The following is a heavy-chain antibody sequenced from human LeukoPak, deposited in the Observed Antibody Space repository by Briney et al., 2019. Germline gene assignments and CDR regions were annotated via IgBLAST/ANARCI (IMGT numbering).Heavy chain of an antibody. D-gene: IGHD2-8*02. CDR2: IYYSGNT. CDR1: GGSISSSSYY. J-gene: IGHJ6*02. V-gene: IGHV4-39*01. Sequence: PSETLSLTCTVSGGSISSSSYYWGWIRQPPGKGLEWIGTIYYSGNTYYNPSLKSRVTISVDTSKNQFFLKLSSVTAADTALYYCVRHPSAGGGDFYGMDVWGQGTTVTVSS. CDR3: VRHPSAGGGDFYGMDV.